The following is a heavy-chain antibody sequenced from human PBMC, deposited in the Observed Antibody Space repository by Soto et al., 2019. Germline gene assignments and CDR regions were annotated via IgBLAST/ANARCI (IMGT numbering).Heavy chain of an antibody. CDR1: GGTFSSYV. Sequence: ASVKVSCKASGGTFSSYVISWVRQAPGQGLEWMGGIIPIFGTANYAQKFQGRVTITADKSTSTAYMELSSLRSEGTAVYYCAREDSTLERIHDAFDIWGQGTMVTVSS. CDR3: AREDSTLERIHDAFDI. J-gene: IGHJ3*02. V-gene: IGHV1-69*06. D-gene: IGHD1-1*01. CDR2: IIPIFGTA.